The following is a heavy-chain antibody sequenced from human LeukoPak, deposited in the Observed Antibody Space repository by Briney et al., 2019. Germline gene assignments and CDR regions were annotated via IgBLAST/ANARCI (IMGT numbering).Heavy chain of an antibody. J-gene: IGHJ4*02. D-gene: IGHD2-2*02. V-gene: IGHV3-21*01. CDR3: ARAIVVVPAAISSYTRTDY. CDR1: GFTFSSYS. Sequence: GGSVRLSCAASGFTFSSYSMNWVRQAPGKGRVWVSSISSSSSYIYYADSVKGRFTIYRDNAKNSLYLQMNSLRAEDTAVYCCARAIVVVPAAISSYTRTDYWGRGTLVTVSS. CDR2: ISSSSSYI.